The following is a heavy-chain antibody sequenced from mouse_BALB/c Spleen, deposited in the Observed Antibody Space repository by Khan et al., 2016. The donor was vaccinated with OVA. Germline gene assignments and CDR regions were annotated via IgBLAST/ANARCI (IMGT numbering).Heavy chain of an antibody. CDR1: GYIFTSYW. J-gene: IGHJ2*01. V-gene: IGHV1-76*01. CDR3: AREEAVYHFDH. Sequence: VQLVESGAELVRPGASVKLSCKTSGYIFTSYWIHWVKQRSGQGLEWIARIYPGTDNTYYNEKFKDKATLTADKSSSTAYMQLSSLKSEDSDVYVSAREEAVYHFDHWGQGTTLTVSS. D-gene: IGHD3-3*01. CDR2: IYPGTDNT.